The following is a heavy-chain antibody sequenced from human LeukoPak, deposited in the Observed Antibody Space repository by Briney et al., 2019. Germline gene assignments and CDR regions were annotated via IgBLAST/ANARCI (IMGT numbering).Heavy chain of an antibody. CDR1: GYTFTSYG. J-gene: IGHJ4*02. D-gene: IGHD3-22*01. CDR3: ARANYYDSSGYLRL. V-gene: IGHV1-18*01. CDR2: ISAYNGNT. Sequence: ASVKVSCTASGYTFTSYGISWVRQAPGQGLEWLGWISAYNGNTNYAQKLQGRVTMTTDTSTTTAYRELRSLRSDDTAVYYCARANYYDSSGYLRLWGQGTLGTVSS.